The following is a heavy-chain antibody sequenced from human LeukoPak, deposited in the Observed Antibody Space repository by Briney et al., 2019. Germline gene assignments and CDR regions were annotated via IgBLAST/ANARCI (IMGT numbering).Heavy chain of an antibody. V-gene: IGHV3-7*02. J-gene: IGHJ5*02. CDR2: IKRDGSEK. Sequence: GGSLRLSCLASGITFSSYWMSWVRQAPGKGLEWVANIKRDGSEKNYVDSVKGRFTISRDNAKNSLYLQMNSLRAEDTAVYYCTTVRYRSGFDPWGQGTLVTVSS. CDR3: TTVRYRSGFDP. D-gene: IGHD5-18*01. CDR1: GITFSSYW.